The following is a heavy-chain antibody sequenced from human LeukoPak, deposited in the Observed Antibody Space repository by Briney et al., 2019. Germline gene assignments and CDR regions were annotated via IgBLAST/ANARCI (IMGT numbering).Heavy chain of an antibody. CDR3: ARDATLGIAAGWHYFDY. V-gene: IGHV1-69*13. CDR2: IIPIFGTA. Sequence: ASVKVSCKASGGTFSSYAISWVRQAPGQGLEWMGGIIPIFGTANYAQKFQGRVTITADESTSTAYMELSSLRSEDTAVYYCARDATLGIAAGWHYFDYWGQGTLVTVSS. D-gene: IGHD6-13*01. CDR1: GGTFSSYA. J-gene: IGHJ4*02.